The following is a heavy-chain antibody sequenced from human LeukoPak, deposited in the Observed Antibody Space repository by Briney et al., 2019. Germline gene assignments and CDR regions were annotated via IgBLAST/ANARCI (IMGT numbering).Heavy chain of an antibody. Sequence: ASVKVSCKASEYTFTGYYLHWVRQAPGQGLEWMGWINPHSGDTDYAQKFQGSVTMTRDTSISTAYMELSRLRSDDTAMYYCARSSGWKYNIDYWGQGTLVTVSS. CDR2: INPHSGDT. J-gene: IGHJ4*02. CDR1: EYTFTGYY. CDR3: ARSSGWKYNIDY. D-gene: IGHD6-19*01. V-gene: IGHV1-2*02.